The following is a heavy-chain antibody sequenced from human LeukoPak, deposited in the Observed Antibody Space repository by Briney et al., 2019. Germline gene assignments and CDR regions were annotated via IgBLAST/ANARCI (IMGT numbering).Heavy chain of an antibody. CDR2: IYYSGST. V-gene: IGHV4-59*08. CDR3: ARRGSSWSHWYFDL. D-gene: IGHD6-13*01. CDR1: GGSISGYY. Sequence: SETLSLTCTVSGGSISGYYWSWIRQPPGKGLEWIGYIYYSGSTNYNPSLKSRVTISVDTSKNQFSLKLSSVTAADTAVYYCARRGSSWSHWYFDLWGRGTLVTVSS. J-gene: IGHJ2*01.